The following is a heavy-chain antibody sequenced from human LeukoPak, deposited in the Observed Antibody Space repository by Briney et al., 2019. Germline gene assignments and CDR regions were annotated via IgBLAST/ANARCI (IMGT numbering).Heavy chain of an antibody. J-gene: IGHJ5*02. CDR2: MNPNSGNT. D-gene: IGHD6-13*01. V-gene: IGHV1-8*01. Sequence: ASVKVSCKASGYTFTSYDINWVRQATGQGLEWMGWMNPNSGNTGYAQKFQGRVTMTRNTSISTAYMELSSLRSEDTAVYYCARALLAAAGNWFDPWGQGTLVTVSS. CDR3: ARALLAAAGNWFDP. CDR1: GYTFTSYD.